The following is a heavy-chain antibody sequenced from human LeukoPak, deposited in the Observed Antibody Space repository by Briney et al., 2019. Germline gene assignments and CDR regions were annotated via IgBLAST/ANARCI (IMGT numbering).Heavy chain of an antibody. CDR1: GFTFDDYA. D-gene: IGHD3-22*01. Sequence: HPGGSLRLSCAASGFTFDDYAMHWVRQAPGKGLEWVSGISWNSGSIGYADSVKGRFTISRDNAKNSLYLQMNSLRAEDTALYYCAKENYYDSSGLPLWGQGTLVTVSS. V-gene: IGHV3-9*01. CDR2: ISWNSGSI. J-gene: IGHJ4*02. CDR3: AKENYYDSSGLPL.